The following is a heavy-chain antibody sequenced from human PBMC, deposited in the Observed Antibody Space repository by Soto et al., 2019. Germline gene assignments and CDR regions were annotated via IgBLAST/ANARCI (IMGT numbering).Heavy chain of an antibody. Sequence: SETLSLTCTVSGGSISSSSYYWGWIRQPPGKGLEWIGSIYYSGSTYYNPSLKSRVTISVDTSKNQFSLKLSSVTAADTAVYYCARQGVYDFWSAEFDYWGQGTLVTVSS. V-gene: IGHV4-39*01. CDR2: IYYSGST. CDR1: GGSISSSSYY. D-gene: IGHD3-3*01. CDR3: ARQGVYDFWSAEFDY. J-gene: IGHJ4*02.